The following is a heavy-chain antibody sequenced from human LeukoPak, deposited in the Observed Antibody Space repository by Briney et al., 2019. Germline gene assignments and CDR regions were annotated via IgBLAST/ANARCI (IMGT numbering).Heavy chain of an antibody. Sequence: SETLSLTCAVYGGSFSGYYWSWIRQPPGKGLEWIGEINHSGSTNYNPSLKSRVTISVDTSKSQSSLKLSSVTAADTAVYYCARKEYYYGMDVWGQGTTVTVSS. CDR3: ARKEYYYGMDV. CDR2: INHSGST. V-gene: IGHV4-34*01. CDR1: GGSFSGYY. J-gene: IGHJ6*02.